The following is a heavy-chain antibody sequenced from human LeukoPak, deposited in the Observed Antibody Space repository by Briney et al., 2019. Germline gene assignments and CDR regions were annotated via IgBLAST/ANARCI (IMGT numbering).Heavy chain of an antibody. CDR3: ARETFYDFWSGYSDY. Sequence: GGSLRLSCAASGFTFSSYWMSWVRQAPGKGLDWVANIKQDGSEKYYVDSVKGRFTISRDNAKNSLYLQMNSLRAEDTAVYYCARETFYDFWSGYSDYWGQGTLVTVSS. D-gene: IGHD3-3*01. CDR1: GFTFSSYW. V-gene: IGHV3-7*01. CDR2: IKQDGSEK. J-gene: IGHJ4*02.